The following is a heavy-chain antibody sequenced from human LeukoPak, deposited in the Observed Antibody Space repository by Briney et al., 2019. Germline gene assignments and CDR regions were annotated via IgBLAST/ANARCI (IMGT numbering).Heavy chain of an antibody. CDR3: ARDHSPYYDFRSGPYYFDY. D-gene: IGHD3-3*01. V-gene: IGHV1-2*02. CDR2: INPNSGGT. J-gene: IGHJ4*02. CDR1: GYTFTGYY. Sequence: ASVKVSCKASGYTFTGYYMHWVRQAPGQGLEWMGWINPNSGGTNYAQKFQGRVTMTRDTSISTAYMELSRLRSDDTAVYYCARDHSPYYDFRSGPYYFDYWGQGTLVTVSS.